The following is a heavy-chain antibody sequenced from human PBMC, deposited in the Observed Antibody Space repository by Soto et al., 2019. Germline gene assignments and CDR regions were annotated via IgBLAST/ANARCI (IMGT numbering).Heavy chain of an antibody. V-gene: IGHV3-15*01. CDR2: IKSKTDGGTT. J-gene: IGHJ4*02. Sequence: EVQLVESGGGLVKPGGSLRLSCAASGFTFSNAWMSWVRQAPGKGLEWVGRIKSKTDGGTTDYAAPVKGRFTISRDDSKNTLYLQMNSLKTEDTAVYYCTTASGYSSGWYRYYFDYWGQGTLVTVSS. CDR1: GFTFSNAW. CDR3: TTASGYSSGWYRYYFDY. D-gene: IGHD6-13*01.